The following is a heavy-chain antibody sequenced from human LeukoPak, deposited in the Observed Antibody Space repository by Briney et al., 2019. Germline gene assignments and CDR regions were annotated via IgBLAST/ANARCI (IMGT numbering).Heavy chain of an antibody. CDR2: ISGSGGST. CDR3: AKRTTYYYDSSGYYWGRFDY. V-gene: IGHV3-23*01. D-gene: IGHD3-22*01. CDR1: GFTFSSYA. J-gene: IGHJ4*02. Sequence: PGGSLRLSCAASGFTFSSYAMSWVRQAPGKGLEWVSAISGSGGSTYYADSVKGRFTISRDNSKNTLYLQMNSLRAEDTAVYYCAKRTTYYYDSSGYYWGRFDYWGQGTLLTVSS.